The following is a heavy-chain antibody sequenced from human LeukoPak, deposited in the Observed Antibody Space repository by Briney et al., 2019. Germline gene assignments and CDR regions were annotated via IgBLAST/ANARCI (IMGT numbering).Heavy chain of an antibody. CDR1: GYTFTGYY. J-gene: IGHJ6*02. Sequence: ASVKVSCKASGYTFTGYYMHWVRQAPGQGLEWMGWINPNSGGTNYAQKFQGWVTMTRDTSISTAYMELSRLRSDDTAVYYCARVSHYYCYGMDVWGQGTTVTVSS. V-gene: IGHV1-2*04. CDR3: ARVSHYYCYGMDV. CDR2: INPNSGGT.